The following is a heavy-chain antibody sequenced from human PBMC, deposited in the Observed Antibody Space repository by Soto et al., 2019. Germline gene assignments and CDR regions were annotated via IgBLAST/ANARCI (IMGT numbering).Heavy chain of an antibody. V-gene: IGHV5-10-1*01. CDR3: ARGWRVLRFLEWLQAGWFDP. Sequence: GESLKISCKGSGYSFTSYWISWVRQMPGKGLEWMGRIDPSDSYTNYSPSFQGHVTTSADKSISTAYLQWSSLKASDTAMYYCARGWRVLRFLEWLQAGWFDPWGQGTLVTVSS. CDR1: GYSFTSYW. D-gene: IGHD3-3*01. J-gene: IGHJ5*02. CDR2: IDPSDSYT.